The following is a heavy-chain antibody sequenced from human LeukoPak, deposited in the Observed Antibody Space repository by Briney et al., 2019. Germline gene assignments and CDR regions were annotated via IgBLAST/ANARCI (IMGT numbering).Heavy chain of an antibody. V-gene: IGHV3-21*01. CDR3: ARWAVPLGGSPDDY. Sequence: PGGSLRLSCAASGFTFSSYSMNWVRQAPGKGLEWVSSISSSSSYIYYADSVKGRFTISRDNAKNSLYLQMNSLRAEDTAVYYCARWAVPLGGSPDDYWGQGTLVTVSS. J-gene: IGHJ4*02. D-gene: IGHD1-26*01. CDR1: GFTFSSYS. CDR2: ISSSSSYI.